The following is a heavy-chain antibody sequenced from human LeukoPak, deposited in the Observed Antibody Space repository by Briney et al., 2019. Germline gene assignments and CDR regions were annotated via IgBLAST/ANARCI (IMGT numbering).Heavy chain of an antibody. Sequence: PSETLSLTCAVYGGSFSGYYWSWIRQPPGKGLEWIGEINHSGSTNYNPSLKSRGTISVDTSKNQFSLKLSCVTAADTAVYFCARARLGFTRGIGTNYFDYWGQGTLVTVSS. J-gene: IGHJ4*02. CDR2: INHSGST. D-gene: IGHD2-15*01. CDR3: ARARLGFTRGIGTNYFDY. V-gene: IGHV4-34*01. CDR1: GGSFSGYY.